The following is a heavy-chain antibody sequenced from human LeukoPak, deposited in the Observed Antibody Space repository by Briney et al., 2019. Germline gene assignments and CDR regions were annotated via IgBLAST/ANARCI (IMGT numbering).Heavy chain of an antibody. CDR3: ARATVNFDY. J-gene: IGHJ4*02. D-gene: IGHD4-17*01. CDR1: GGYMGSSLYY. CDR2: IYASGST. Sequence: PSETLSLTCNVSGGYMGSSLYYWGWIRQPPGKGLDYIGSIYASGSTYYNPSLESRVTISKDTSKNHFSLRLNSVTAADTAVYYCARATVNFDYWGQGTLVTVSS. V-gene: IGHV4-39*02.